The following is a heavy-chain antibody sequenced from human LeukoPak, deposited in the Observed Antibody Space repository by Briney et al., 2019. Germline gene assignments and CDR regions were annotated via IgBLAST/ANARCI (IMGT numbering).Heavy chain of an antibody. CDR3: AKAYYYDSSGWEYYFDY. Sequence: GGSLRLSCAASGFTFSSYAMHWVRQAPGKGLEWVAVISYDGSNKYYADSVKGRFTISRDNSKNTLYLQMNSLRAEDTAVYCCAKAYYYDSSGWEYYFDYWGQGILVTVSS. CDR1: GFTFSSYA. V-gene: IGHV3-30*04. CDR2: ISYDGSNK. J-gene: IGHJ4*02. D-gene: IGHD3-22*01.